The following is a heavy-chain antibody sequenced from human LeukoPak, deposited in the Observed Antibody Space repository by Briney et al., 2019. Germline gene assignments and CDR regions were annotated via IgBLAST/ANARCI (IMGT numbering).Heavy chain of an antibody. V-gene: IGHV1-2*02. Sequence: ASVEVSCKASGYTFTGYYMHWVRQAPGQGLEWMGWISPNSGGTNYAQKFQGRVTMTRDTSISTAYMELSRLRSDDTAVYYCARDRSDAFDIWGQGTMVTVSS. CDR1: GYTFTGYY. CDR3: ARDRSDAFDI. J-gene: IGHJ3*02. CDR2: ISPNSGGT.